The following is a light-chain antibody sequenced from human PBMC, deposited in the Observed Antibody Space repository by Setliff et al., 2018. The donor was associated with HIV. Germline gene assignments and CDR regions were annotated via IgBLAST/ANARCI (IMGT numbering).Light chain of an antibody. CDR3: QVWDSSSDHHV. Sequence: SYALTQPPSVSVAPGKTARITCGGNNIGSKSVHWYQQKPGQAPVLVVYDDSHRPSGIPERFSGSKSGNTATLTISRVEAGDEADYYCQVWDSSSDHHVFGTGTKGTVL. CDR1: NIGSKS. CDR2: DDS. J-gene: IGLJ1*01. V-gene: IGLV3-21*03.